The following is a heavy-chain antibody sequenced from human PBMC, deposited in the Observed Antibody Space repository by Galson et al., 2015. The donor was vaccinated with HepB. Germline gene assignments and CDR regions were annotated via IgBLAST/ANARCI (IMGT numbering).Heavy chain of an antibody. CDR2: ISYDGSNK. Sequence: SLRLSCAASGFTFSSYAMHWVRQAPGKGLEWVAVISYDGSNKYYADSVKGRFTISRDNSKNTLYLQMNSLRAEDTAVYYCAREVKRYSSGYDYWGQGTLVTVSS. CDR1: GFTFSSYA. CDR3: AREVKRYSSGYDY. V-gene: IGHV3-30-3*01. D-gene: IGHD6-19*01. J-gene: IGHJ4*02.